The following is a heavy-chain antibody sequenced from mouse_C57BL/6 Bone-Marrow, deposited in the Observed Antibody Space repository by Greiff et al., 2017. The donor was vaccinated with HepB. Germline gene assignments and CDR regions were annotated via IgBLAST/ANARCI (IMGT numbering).Heavy chain of an antibody. CDR3: ARSPDYYGSSYWYFDV. V-gene: IGHV1-59*01. Sequence: QVQLKQPGAELVRPGTSVKLSCKASGYTFTSYWMHWVKQRPGQGLEWIGVIDPSDSYTNYNQKFKGKATLTVDPSSSTAYMQLSSLTPEDSAVYYCARSPDYYGSSYWYFDVWGTGTTVTVSS. D-gene: IGHD1-1*01. CDR2: IDPSDSYT. CDR1: GYTFTSYW. J-gene: IGHJ1*03.